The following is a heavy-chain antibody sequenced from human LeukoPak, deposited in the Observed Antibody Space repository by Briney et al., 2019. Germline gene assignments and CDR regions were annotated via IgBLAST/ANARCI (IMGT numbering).Heavy chain of an antibody. CDR3: ARVSGGDTGY. CDR1: GFTFSSYS. J-gene: IGHJ4*02. V-gene: IGHV3-21*01. Sequence: GGSLRLSCAASGFTFSSYSMNWVRQALGKGLEWVSSISSSSSYIYYADSVKGRFTISRDNAKNSLYLQMNSLRAEDTAVYYCARVSGGDTGYWGQGTLVTVSS. D-gene: IGHD4-17*01. CDR2: ISSSSSYI.